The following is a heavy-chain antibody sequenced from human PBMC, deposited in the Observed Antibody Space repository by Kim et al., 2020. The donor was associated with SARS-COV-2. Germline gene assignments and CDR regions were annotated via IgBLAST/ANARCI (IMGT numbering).Heavy chain of an antibody. D-gene: IGHD1-26*01. J-gene: IGHJ5*02. CDR1: GGSFSGYY. CDR2: INHSGST. CDR3: ARGVRWDGFDP. Sequence: SETLSLTCAVYGGSFSGYYWSWIRQPPGKGLEWIGEINHSGSTNYNPSLKSRVTISVDTSKNQFSLKLSSVTAADTAVYYCARGVRWDGFDPWGQGTLVTVSS. V-gene: IGHV4-34*01.